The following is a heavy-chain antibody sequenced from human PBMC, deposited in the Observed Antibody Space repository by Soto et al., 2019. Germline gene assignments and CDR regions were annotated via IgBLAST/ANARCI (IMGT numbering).Heavy chain of an antibody. D-gene: IGHD1-26*01. Sequence: SETLSLTCAVFGGSISNSNWWTWVRQPPGKGLDWIGEIFRSGSTNYNSSLMGRVTISVDKANNQFSLKLSSVTAADTAVYYCAHRPIVGAAIWGQGTLVTVSS. CDR3: AHRPIVGAAI. CDR2: IFRSGST. J-gene: IGHJ4*02. CDR1: GGSISNSNW. V-gene: IGHV4-4*02.